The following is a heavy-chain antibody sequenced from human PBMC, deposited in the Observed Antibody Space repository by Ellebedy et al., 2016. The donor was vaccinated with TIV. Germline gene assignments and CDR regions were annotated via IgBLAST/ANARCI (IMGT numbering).Heavy chain of an antibody. J-gene: IGHJ6*02. V-gene: IGHV1-46*01. CDR2: INPSGGST. CDR3: ARERVRYGSGRNYYYYYGMDV. Sequence: AASAKVSCKASGYTFTSYYIHWVRQAPGQGLEWMGIINPSGGSTRYAQKFQGRVTMTRDTSTSTVYMELSSLRSEDTAVYYCARERVRYGSGRNYYYYYGMDVWGQGTTVTVSS. D-gene: IGHD3-10*01. CDR1: GYTFTSYY.